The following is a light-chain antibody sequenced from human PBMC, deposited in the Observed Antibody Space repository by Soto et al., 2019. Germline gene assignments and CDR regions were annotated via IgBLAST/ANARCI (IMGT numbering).Light chain of an antibody. Sequence: DIQLTQSPSFLSASVGDRVTITCRASQGISSYLAWYQQKPGKAPKLLIYAASTLQSGVPSRFSGSGSGTEFTLTISNLQPEDFATYYCQQLNSYPLVTFGGGTKVEIK. V-gene: IGKV1-9*01. CDR2: AAS. CDR3: QQLNSYPLVT. CDR1: QGISSY. J-gene: IGKJ4*01.